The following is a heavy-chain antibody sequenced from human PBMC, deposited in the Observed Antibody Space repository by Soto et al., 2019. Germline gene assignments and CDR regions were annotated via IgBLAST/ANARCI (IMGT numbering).Heavy chain of an antibody. J-gene: IGHJ6*02. CDR3: ARDLRFRRFYGMDV. V-gene: IGHV4-31*03. CDR1: GGSLSSGGYY. Sequence: QVQLQASGPGLVKPSQALSITCTVSGGSLSSGGYYWSWIRHNSGTGLEWIGYIYCSGRTYYNPSLKSRVTISVDTSKNQCPRKLSSVTAADTTVYYCARDLRFRRFYGMDVWGQGTTFTVSS. CDR2: IYCSGRT. D-gene: IGHD3-3*01.